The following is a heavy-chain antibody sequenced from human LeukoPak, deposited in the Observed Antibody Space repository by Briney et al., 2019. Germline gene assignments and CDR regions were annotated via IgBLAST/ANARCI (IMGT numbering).Heavy chain of an antibody. CDR1: SFTFSSYW. V-gene: IGHV3-74*01. CDR3: ARVAPTHDFWSGYQPNYFDY. J-gene: IGHJ4*02. CDR2: INSDGSRT. D-gene: IGHD3-3*01. Sequence: GGSLSLSCPACSFTFSSYWMHWVRQAPGKGLVWVSRINSDGSRTSYADSVKGRFTISRDNAKNTLYLQMNSLRAEDTAVYYCARVAPTHDFWSGYQPNYFDYWGQGTLVTVSS.